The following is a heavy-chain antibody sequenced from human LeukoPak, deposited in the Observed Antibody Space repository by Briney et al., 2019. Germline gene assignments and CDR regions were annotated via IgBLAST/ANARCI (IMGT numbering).Heavy chain of an antibody. D-gene: IGHD3-16*01. V-gene: IGHV6-1*01. J-gene: IGHJ4*02. CDR3: ARATFCFDF. CDR1: GDRVSSNSAG. Sequence: SQTLSLTCAISGDRVSSNSAGWNWIRQSPSRGLEWLGRTYYRSNWYNDYAISVKSRITINPDISKNQFSLQLNSVTAEDTAVYYCARATFCFDFWGQGTPVTVSS. CDR2: TYYRSNWYN.